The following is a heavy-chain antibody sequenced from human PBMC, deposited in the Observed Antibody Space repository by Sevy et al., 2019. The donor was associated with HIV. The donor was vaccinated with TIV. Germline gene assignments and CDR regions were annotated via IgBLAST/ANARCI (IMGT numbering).Heavy chain of an antibody. J-gene: IGHJ4*02. CDR2: ISSDGTNK. D-gene: IGHD3-3*01. V-gene: IGHV3-30-3*01. Sequence: GGSLRLSCAASGFTFSTYAMHRVRQAPCKGLDWVAVISSDGTNKYYADSVKGRFTISRDNSKNTLYLQMNSLRPEDSALYYCVRATNGVLRWFDYWGQGTLVTVSS. CDR3: VRATNGVLRWFDY. CDR1: GFTFSTYA.